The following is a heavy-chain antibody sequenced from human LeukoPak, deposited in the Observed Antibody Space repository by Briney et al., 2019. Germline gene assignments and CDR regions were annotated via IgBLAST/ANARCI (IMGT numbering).Heavy chain of an antibody. CDR3: ARVWYSSGLNWFDP. V-gene: IGHV3-53*01. D-gene: IGHD6-19*01. CDR1: GFTVSSNY. Sequence: PGGSLRLSCAASGFTVSSNYMSWVRQAPGKGLEWVSVIYSGGSTYYADSVKGRFTISRDNSKNTLYLQMNSLRAEDTAVYHCARVWYSSGLNWFDPWGQGTLVTVSS. CDR2: IYSGGST. J-gene: IGHJ5*02.